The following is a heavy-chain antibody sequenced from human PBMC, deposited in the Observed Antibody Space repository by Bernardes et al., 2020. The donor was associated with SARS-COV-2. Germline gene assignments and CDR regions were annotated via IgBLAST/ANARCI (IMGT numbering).Heavy chain of an antibody. J-gene: IGHJ4*02. CDR2: INAARDSR. D-gene: IGHD7-27*01. Sequence: GASRLSSAASGFSFRNYSMNWVRQAPGTGLEWIAYINAARDSRWHADSVRGRFTISRDNAKNSVYLQMNSLRVEDTAVYYCARDQNWAIDYWGQGILVTVSS. V-gene: IGHV3-48*01. CDR1: GFSFRNYS. CDR3: ARDQNWAIDY.